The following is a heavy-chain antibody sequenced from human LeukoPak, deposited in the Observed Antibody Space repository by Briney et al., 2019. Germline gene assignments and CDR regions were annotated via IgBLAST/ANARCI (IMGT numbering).Heavy chain of an antibody. CDR1: GFTFSSYS. V-gene: IGHV3-48*01. CDR3: ARARGGYGTRGAFDI. D-gene: IGHD3-10*01. CDR2: ISSSSSTI. Sequence: GGSLRLSCAASGFTFSSYSMNWVRQAPGKGLEWVSYISSSSSTIYYADSVKGRFTISRDNAKNSLYLQMNSLRAEDTAVYYCARARGGYGTRGAFDIWGQGTMVTVSS. J-gene: IGHJ3*02.